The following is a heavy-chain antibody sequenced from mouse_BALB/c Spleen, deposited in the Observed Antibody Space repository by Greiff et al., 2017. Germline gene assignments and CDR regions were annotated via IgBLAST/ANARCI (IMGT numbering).Heavy chain of an antibody. V-gene: IGHV5-17*02. CDR3: ARGPGWLLYAMDY. Sequence: EVKLMESGGGLVQPGGSRKLSCAASGFTFSSFGMHWVRQAPEKGLEWVAYISSGSSTIYYADTVKGRFTISRDNPKNTLFLQMTSLRSEDTAMYYCARGPGWLLYAMDYWGQGTSVTVSS. J-gene: IGHJ4*01. CDR2: ISSGSSTI. CDR1: GFTFSSFG. D-gene: IGHD2-3*01.